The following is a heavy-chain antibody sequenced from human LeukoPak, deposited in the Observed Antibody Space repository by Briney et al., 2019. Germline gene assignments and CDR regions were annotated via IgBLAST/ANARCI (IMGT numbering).Heavy chain of an antibody. V-gene: IGHV3-66*01. CDR2: VYSGGSA. J-gene: IGHJ4*02. D-gene: IGHD6-19*01. CDR1: GFTVSSNY. CDR3: ARAAYSSGPDE. Sequence: GGSLRLSCAASGFTVSSNYMSWVRQAPGKGLEWVSVVYSGGSADYADSVKGRFTISRDSSKNTLYLQMNSLRAEDTAVYYCARAAYSSGPDEWGQGTLVTVSS.